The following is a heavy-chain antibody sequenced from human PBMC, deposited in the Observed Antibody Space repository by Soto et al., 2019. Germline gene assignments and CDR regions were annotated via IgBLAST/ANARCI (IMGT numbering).Heavy chain of an antibody. J-gene: IGHJ6*02. D-gene: IGHD3-3*01. Sequence: SETLSLTCTVSGGSISSGGYYWSWIRQHPGKGLEWIGYIYYSGSTYYNPSLKSRVTISVDTSKNQFSLKLSSVTAADTAVYYCASSSTDFWSGYYPSYYYGMDVWGQGTTVTVSS. V-gene: IGHV4-31*03. CDR3: ASSSTDFWSGYYPSYYYGMDV. CDR1: GGSISSGGYY. CDR2: IYYSGST.